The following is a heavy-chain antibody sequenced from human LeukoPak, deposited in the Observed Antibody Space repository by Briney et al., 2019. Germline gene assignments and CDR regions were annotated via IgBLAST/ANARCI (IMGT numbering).Heavy chain of an antibody. CDR3: ATLIWFGERSRGGWIDP. D-gene: IGHD3-10*01. Sequence: ASVTVSCKSPAGTFSRYGITWVRQAPGQGLEWMGRIIPILGTVKYSQEFQGRVTISADKSTTTAYMVLSSLRSDDTAIYYCATLIWFGERSRGGWIDPWGLGTLVTVSS. V-gene: IGHV1-69*04. J-gene: IGHJ5*02. CDR2: IIPILGTV. CDR1: AGTFSRYG.